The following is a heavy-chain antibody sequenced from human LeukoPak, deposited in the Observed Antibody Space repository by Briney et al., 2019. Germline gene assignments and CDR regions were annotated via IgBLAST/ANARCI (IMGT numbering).Heavy chain of an antibody. V-gene: IGHV3-9*03. CDR3: AKGGLDDAFDI. Sequence: PGRSLRLSCAASGFTFDDYAMHWVRQAPGKGLEWVSGISRNSGSIGYADSVKGRFTISRDNAKNSLYLQMNSLRAEDMALYYCAKGGLDDAFDIWGQGTMVTVSS. J-gene: IGHJ3*02. CDR2: ISRNSGSI. CDR1: GFTFDDYA. D-gene: IGHD3-16*01.